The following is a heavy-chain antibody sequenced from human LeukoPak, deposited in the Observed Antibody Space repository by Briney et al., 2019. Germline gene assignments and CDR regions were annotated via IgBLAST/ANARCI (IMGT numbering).Heavy chain of an antibody. CDR2: ISYDGSNK. CDR3: AYCSSTSCFDY. V-gene: IGHV3-30*14. D-gene: IGHD2-2*01. J-gene: IGHJ4*02. Sequence: GRSLRLSCAASGFTFSSYAMHWVRQAPGKGLEWVAVISYDGSNKYYADSVKGRFTISRDNSKNTLYLQMSSLRAEDTAVYYCAYCSSTSCFDYWGQGTLVTVSS. CDR1: GFTFSSYA.